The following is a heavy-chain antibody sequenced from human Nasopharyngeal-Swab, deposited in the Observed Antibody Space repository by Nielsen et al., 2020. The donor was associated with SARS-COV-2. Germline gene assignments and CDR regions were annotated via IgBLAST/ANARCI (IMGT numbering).Heavy chain of an antibody. D-gene: IGHD3-22*01. CDR2: ISWNSGSI. CDR3: AKTDISGYDAFDI. CDR1: GFTFDDYA. J-gene: IGHJ3*02. V-gene: IGHV3-9*01. Sequence: SLKISCAASGFTFDDYAMHWVRQAPGKGLEWVSGISWNSGSIVYADSVKDRFTISRDNAKNSLYLQMNSLRAEDTALYYCAKTDISGYDAFDIWGQGTMVTVSS.